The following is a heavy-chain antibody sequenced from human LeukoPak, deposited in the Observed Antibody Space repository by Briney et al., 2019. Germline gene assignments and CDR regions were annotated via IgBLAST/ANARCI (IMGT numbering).Heavy chain of an antibody. V-gene: IGHV3-23*01. J-gene: IGHJ4*02. CDR1: GFTSSTYA. CDR2: ISGIDGST. D-gene: IGHD6-13*01. Sequence: GGSLRLSCAASGFTSSTYAMSWVRQAPGKGLEWVSGISGIDGSTYYADSVKGRFTISRDTSKNTLYLQMNSLRAEDTAVYYCAREEGYSSSLVAHWGQGTLVTVSS. CDR3: AREEGYSSSLVAH.